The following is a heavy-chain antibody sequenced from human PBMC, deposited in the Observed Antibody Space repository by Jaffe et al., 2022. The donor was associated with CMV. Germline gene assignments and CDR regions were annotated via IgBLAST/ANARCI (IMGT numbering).Heavy chain of an antibody. D-gene: IGHD5-18*01. CDR1: GGSISSSSYY. V-gene: IGHV4-39*01. CDR3: ATIRRGYSYGADHDAFDI. CDR2: IYYSGST. Sequence: QLQLQESGPGLVKPSETLSLTCTVSGGSISSSSYYWGWIRQPPGKGLEWIGSIYYSGSTYYNPSLKSRVTISVDTSKNQFSLKLSSVTAADTAVYYCATIRRGYSYGADHDAFDIWGQGTMVTVSS. J-gene: IGHJ3*02.